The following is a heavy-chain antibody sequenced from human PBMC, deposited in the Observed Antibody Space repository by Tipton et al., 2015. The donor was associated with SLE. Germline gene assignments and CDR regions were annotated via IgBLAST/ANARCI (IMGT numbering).Heavy chain of an antibody. CDR1: GFTVSSNY. V-gene: IGHV3-66*02. CDR3: ARTREQQLVFDY. D-gene: IGHD6-13*01. Sequence: SLRLSCAASGFTVSSNYMSWVRQAPGKGLEWVSVIYSGGSTYYADSVKGRFTISRDNSKNTLYLQMNSLRAEDTAVYYCARTREQQLVFDYWGQGTLVTVSS. J-gene: IGHJ4*02. CDR2: IYSGGST.